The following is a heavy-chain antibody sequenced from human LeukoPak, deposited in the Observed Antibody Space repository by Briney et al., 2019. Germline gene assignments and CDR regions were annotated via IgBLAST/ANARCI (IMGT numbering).Heavy chain of an antibody. J-gene: IGHJ4*02. CDR3: AVQRTLWQQLLDY. D-gene: IGHD6-13*01. Sequence: ASVKVSCKASGYTFTSYYMHWVRQAPGQGLEWMGIINPSGGSTSYAQKFQGRVTMTRDMSTSTVYMELSSLRSEDTAVYYCAVQRTLWQQLLDYWGQGTLVTVSS. V-gene: IGHV1-46*01. CDR2: INPSGGST. CDR1: GYTFTSYY.